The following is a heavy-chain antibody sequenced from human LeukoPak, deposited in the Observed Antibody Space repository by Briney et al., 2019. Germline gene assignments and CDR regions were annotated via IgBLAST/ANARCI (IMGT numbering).Heavy chain of an antibody. CDR2: IWYDGSIK. V-gene: IGHV3-33*03. J-gene: IGHJ4*02. CDR1: GFSFSDFG. D-gene: IGHD3-16*01. Sequence: GRSLRLSCAASGFSFSDFGMHWVCQAPGKGLEWVAIIWYDGSIKYYADSVKGRFTISRDKSKSTLYLQMNSLKAEDTAVYYCAKDHVFMITFGGVIDYWGQGTLVTVSS. CDR3: AKDHVFMITFGGVIDY.